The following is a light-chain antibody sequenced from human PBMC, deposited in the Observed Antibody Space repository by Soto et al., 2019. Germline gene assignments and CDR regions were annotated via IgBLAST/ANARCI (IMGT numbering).Light chain of an antibody. CDR3: QPSYSSPQT. J-gene: IGKJ1*01. CDR2: GAS. V-gene: IGKV1-39*01. Sequence: DIQMTQSPSSLSASVGDRVSITCRAGQSINRFLNWYQQKPGKAPKLLIYGASSLQSGVPSRFSGSGSGTDFTLTISSLQPEDFATYYCQPSYSSPQTFGQGTKVETK. CDR1: QSINRF.